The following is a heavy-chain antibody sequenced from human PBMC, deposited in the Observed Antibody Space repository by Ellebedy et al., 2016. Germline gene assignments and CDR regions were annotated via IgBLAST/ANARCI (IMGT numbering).Heavy chain of an antibody. CDR2: ISGSGGST. CDR3: AKDGNGYNFVWAERKEKQDPLFFDY. J-gene: IGHJ4*02. CDR1: GFTFSSYA. V-gene: IGHV3-23*01. Sequence: GGSLRLSCAASGFTFSSYAMSWVRQAPGKGLEWVSAISGSGGSTYYADSVKGRFTISRDSSKNTLYLQMNSLRAEDTAVYYCAKDGNGYNFVWAERKEKQDPLFFDYWGQGTLVTVSS. D-gene: IGHD5-24*01.